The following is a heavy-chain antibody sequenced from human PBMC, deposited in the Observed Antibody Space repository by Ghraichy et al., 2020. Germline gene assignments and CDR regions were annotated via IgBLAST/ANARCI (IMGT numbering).Heavy chain of an antibody. V-gene: IGHV3-15*01. CDR3: TTLPGYCSGGSCYYGMDV. Sequence: GGSLRLSCAASGFTFSNAWMSWVRQAPGKGLEWVGRIKRKTDGGTTDYAAPVKGRFTISRDDSKNTLYLQMNSLKTEDTAVYYCTTLPGYCSGGSCYYGMDVWGQGTTVTVSS. D-gene: IGHD2-15*01. CDR2: IKRKTDGGTT. CDR1: GFTFSNAW. J-gene: IGHJ6*02.